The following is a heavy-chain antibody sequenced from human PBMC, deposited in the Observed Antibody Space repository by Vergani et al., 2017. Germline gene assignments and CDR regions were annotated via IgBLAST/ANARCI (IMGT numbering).Heavy chain of an antibody. Sequence: VQLEESGGGVVQPGRSLRLSCTASGFIFSTYAMSWVRQAPGKGLEWVSGISASGAPTYYADSVKGRVTISRDNSKNTLYLQMNSLRVEDTAVYYCARAYGRYDWFDYWGQRTLVTVSS. CDR2: ISASGAPT. J-gene: IGHJ4*01. CDR3: ARAYGRYDWFDY. V-gene: IGHV3-23*04. CDR1: GFIFSTYA. D-gene: IGHD1-20*01.